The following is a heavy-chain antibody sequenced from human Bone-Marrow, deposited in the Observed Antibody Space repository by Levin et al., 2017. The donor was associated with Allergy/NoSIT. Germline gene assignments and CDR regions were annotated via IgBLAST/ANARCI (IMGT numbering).Heavy chain of an antibody. CDR3: ARGLSGALRASSGKRGRTWFDP. Sequence: PSETLSLTCAVYGGSLNNDSWNWIRQPPGKGLEWIGEMHHSGSTYYNPSLKSRVSISADTSKNQFSLRLTSVTAADTAAYYCARGLSGALRASSGKRGRTWFDPWGQGTLVTVSS. V-gene: IGHV4-34*01. CDR1: GGSLNNDS. D-gene: IGHD1-26*01. CDR2: MHHSGST. J-gene: IGHJ5*02.